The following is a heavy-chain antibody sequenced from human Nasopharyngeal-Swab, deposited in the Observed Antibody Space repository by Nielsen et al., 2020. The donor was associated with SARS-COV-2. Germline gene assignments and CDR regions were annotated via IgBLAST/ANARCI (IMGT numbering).Heavy chain of an antibody. J-gene: IGHJ4*02. D-gene: IGHD5-24*01. CDR3: AKVEDGFFDY. V-gene: IGHV5-51*01. Sequence: GGSLRLSCKGSGYSFGNYWIVWVRQMSGRGLEWMGIIYPGDSDTTYSPSFEGHVTISADKSINSAFLQWSSLRAADSAIYYCAKVEDGFFDYWGQGTLVTVSS. CDR2: IYPGDSDT. CDR1: GYSFGNYW.